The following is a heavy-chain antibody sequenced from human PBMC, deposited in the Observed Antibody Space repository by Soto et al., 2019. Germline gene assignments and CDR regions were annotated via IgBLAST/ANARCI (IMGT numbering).Heavy chain of an antibody. J-gene: IGHJ6*02. Sequence: QVQLVQSGAEVKKPGSSVKVSCKASGGTFSSYAISWVRQAPGQGLEWMGGIIPIFGTANYAQKFQGRVTITADESTSTAYMELSSLRSEDTAVYYCARSIAVASLRNYYYYGMDVWGQGTTVTVSS. CDR1: GGTFSSYA. V-gene: IGHV1-69*01. CDR3: ARSIAVASLRNYYYYGMDV. CDR2: IIPIFGTA. D-gene: IGHD6-19*01.